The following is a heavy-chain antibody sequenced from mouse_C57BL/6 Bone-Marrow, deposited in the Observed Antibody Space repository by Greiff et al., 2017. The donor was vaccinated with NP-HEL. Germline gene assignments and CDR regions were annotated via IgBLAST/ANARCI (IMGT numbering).Heavy chain of an antibody. CDR2: IHPNSGST. Sequence: QVQLQQPGAELVKPGASVKLSCKASGYTFTSYWMHWVKQRPGQGLEWIGMIHPNSGSTNYNEKFKSKATLTVDKSSSTAYMQLSSLTSEDSAVYYCERFDGYYGYFDYWGQGTTLTVSS. D-gene: IGHD2-3*01. J-gene: IGHJ2*01. CDR1: GYTFTSYW. CDR3: ERFDGYYGYFDY. V-gene: IGHV1-64*01.